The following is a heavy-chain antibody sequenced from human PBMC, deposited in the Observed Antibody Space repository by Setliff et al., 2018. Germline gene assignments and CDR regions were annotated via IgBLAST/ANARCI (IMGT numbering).Heavy chain of an antibody. J-gene: IGHJ4*02. Sequence: ASVKVSCKASGYTFTGRYMHWVRQAPGQGLEWMGWTNPNSGGTNYAQKFQGWVTMTRDTSISTAYMELSRLRSDDTAVYYCARINFYVSSGYYYAPELWGQGTTVTVSS. D-gene: IGHD3-22*01. CDR3: ARINFYVSSGYYYAPEL. CDR2: TNPNSGGT. CDR1: GYTFTGRY. V-gene: IGHV1-2*04.